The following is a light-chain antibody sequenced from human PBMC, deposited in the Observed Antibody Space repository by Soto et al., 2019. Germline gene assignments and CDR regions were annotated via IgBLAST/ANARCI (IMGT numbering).Light chain of an antibody. CDR3: QQYTNTNNPWM. CDR1: QTITTW. CDR2: DAS. Sequence: IRMTQSPSSLSASTGDTVTIACRACQTITTWMAWYQQKPGKAPKLLVYDASTLQSGVATRFSGSGSGTEFTLIISGLQPEESATYYCQQYTNTNNPWMFGQGTKVDIK. V-gene: IGKV1-5*01. J-gene: IGKJ1*01.